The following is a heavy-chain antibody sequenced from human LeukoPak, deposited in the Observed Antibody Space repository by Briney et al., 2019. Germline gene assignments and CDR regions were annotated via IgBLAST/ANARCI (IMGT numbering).Heavy chain of an antibody. J-gene: IGHJ3*02. Sequence: GGSLRLSCAASGFTFSSYSMNWVRQAPGKGLEWVSSISSSSSYIYYPDSVKYRFTISRDNAKNSLYLQMNSLRAEDTAVYYCARDSLYCSSTSCYSDAFDIWGQGTMVTVSS. CDR2: ISSSSSYI. V-gene: IGHV3-21*01. CDR1: GFTFSSYS. D-gene: IGHD2-2*02. CDR3: ARDSLYCSSTSCYSDAFDI.